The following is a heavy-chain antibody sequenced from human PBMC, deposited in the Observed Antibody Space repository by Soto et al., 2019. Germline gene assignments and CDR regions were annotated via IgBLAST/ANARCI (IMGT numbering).Heavy chain of an antibody. Sequence: EVQLVESGGGLVQPGRYLRLSCAASGFTFDDYAMHCVRQAPGKGLEWVSGISWNSGSIGYADSVKGRFTISRDNAKNALYLQMNSLRAEDTALYYCAKGPYGDYVYYFDYWGQGTLVTVS. V-gene: IGHV3-9*01. CDR1: GFTFDDYA. CDR2: ISWNSGSI. CDR3: AKGPYGDYVYYFDY. D-gene: IGHD4-17*01. J-gene: IGHJ4*02.